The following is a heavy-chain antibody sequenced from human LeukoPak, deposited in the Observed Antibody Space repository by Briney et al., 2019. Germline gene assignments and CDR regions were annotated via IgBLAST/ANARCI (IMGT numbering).Heavy chain of an antibody. CDR3: ARVDTVNYYYYMDV. CDR1: GYTFIGYY. V-gene: IGHV1-2*02. J-gene: IGHJ6*03. CDR2: INPNSGGT. D-gene: IGHD5-18*01. Sequence: GASVKVSCKTSGYTFIGYYMHWVRQAPGQGLEWMGWINPNSGGTSYARKFQGRVTVTSDTSISTVYMELSSLISDDTAVYYCARVDTVNYYYYMDVWGKGTPVTVSS.